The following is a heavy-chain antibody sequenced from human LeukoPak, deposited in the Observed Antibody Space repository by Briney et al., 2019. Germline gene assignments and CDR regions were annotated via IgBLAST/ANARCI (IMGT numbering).Heavy chain of an antibody. J-gene: IGHJ6*02. CDR3: ARDDDILTGSNYYYYYGMDV. CDR2: IIPIFGIA. V-gene: IGHV1-69*04. CDR1: GGTFSSYA. D-gene: IGHD3-9*01. Sequence: ASVKVSCKASGGTFSSYAISWVGQAPGQGLEWMGRIIPIFGIANYAQKFQGRVTITADKSTSTAYMELSSLRSEDTAVYYCARDDDILTGSNYYYYYGMDVWGQGTTVTVSS.